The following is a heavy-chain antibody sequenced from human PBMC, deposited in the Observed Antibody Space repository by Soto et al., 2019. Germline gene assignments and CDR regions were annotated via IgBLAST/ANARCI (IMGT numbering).Heavy chain of an antibody. J-gene: IGHJ4*02. CDR2: IIPIFGTA. CDR3: ARQFHYDSSGYYYAY. D-gene: IGHD3-22*01. CDR1: GGTVSRNT. Sequence: ASVKVSGKASGGTVSRNTISCVRQAPGQGLEWMGGIIPIFGTANYAQKFQGRVTITADESTSTAYMELSRLRSEDTAVYYCARQFHYDSSGYYYAYWGQGTLVTVSS. V-gene: IGHV1-69*13.